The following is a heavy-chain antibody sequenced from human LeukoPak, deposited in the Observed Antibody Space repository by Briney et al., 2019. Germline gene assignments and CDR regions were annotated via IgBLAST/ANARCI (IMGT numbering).Heavy chain of an antibody. D-gene: IGHD3-10*01. CDR1: GYTFTSYG. CDR3: ARGYGLGSYYHY. CDR2: ITAGNGNT. V-gene: IGHV1-3*01. Sequence: GASVKVSCKASGYTFTSYGISWVRQAPGQRLEWMGWITAGNGNTKYSQKFQGRVTITRETSASTDYMELSSLRSEDTAVYYCARGYGLGSYYHYWGQGTLVTVSS. J-gene: IGHJ4*02.